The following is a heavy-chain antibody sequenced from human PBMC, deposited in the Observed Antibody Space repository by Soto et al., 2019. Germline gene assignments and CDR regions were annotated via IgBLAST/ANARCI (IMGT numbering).Heavy chain of an antibody. D-gene: IGHD1-1*01. Sequence: ASVKVSCKASGYTFTNYYMHWVRQAPGQGLEWMGIINPSGGDTTYAHNFRGRVTMTRDTSTSTVYMELSSLRSEDMAVYYCARDMETAPETYYFDYWGQGTLVTVSS. J-gene: IGHJ4*02. CDR1: GYTFTNYY. CDR2: INPSGGDT. V-gene: IGHV1-46*03. CDR3: ARDMETAPETYYFDY.